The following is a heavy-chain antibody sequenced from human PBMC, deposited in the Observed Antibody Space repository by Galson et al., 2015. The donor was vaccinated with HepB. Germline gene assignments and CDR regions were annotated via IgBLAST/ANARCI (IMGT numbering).Heavy chain of an antibody. Sequence: SLRLSCAASGFSVSTNYMSWVRQAPGKGLEWVSVIYSGGSTFYADSVKGRFTISRDNSKNTLYLQMNSLRPEDTAVYYRARRDYYDYWGQGTLVTVSS. D-gene: IGHD3-22*01. CDR2: IYSGGST. CDR1: GFSVSTNY. V-gene: IGHV3-66*02. J-gene: IGHJ4*02. CDR3: ARRDYYDY.